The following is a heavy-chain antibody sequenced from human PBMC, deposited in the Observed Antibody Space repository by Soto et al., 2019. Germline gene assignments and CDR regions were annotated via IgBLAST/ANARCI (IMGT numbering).Heavy chain of an antibody. CDR1: GGSISSSSYY. CDR3: ARHGGVTVELPDY. J-gene: IGHJ4*02. CDR2: IYYSGST. D-gene: IGHD1-7*01. V-gene: IGHV4-39*01. Sequence: QLQLQESGPGLVKPSETLSLTCTVSGGSISSSSYYWGWIRQPPGKGLEWIGSIYYSGSTYYNPSLKIRVTISVDTSKNQFSLKLSSVTAADTAVYYCARHGGVTVELPDYWGQGTLVTVSS.